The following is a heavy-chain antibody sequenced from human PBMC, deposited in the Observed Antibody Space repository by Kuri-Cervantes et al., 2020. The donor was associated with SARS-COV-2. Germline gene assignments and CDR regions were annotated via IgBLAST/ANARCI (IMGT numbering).Heavy chain of an antibody. D-gene: IGHD3-3*01. CDR3: AKVGLGDFWSGLDY. Sequence: GGSLRLSCAASGFTLSSYAMSWVRQAPGKGLEWVSAISGSGGSTYYADSVKGRFTISRDNSKNTLYLQMNSLRAEDTAVYYCAKVGLGDFWSGLDYWGQGTLVTVSS. V-gene: IGHV3-23*01. CDR1: GFTLSSYA. J-gene: IGHJ4*02. CDR2: ISGSGGST.